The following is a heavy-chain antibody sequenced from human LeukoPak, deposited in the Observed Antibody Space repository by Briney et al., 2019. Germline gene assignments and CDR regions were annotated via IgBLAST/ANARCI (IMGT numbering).Heavy chain of an antibody. Sequence: SETLSLTCTVSGGSISYYYWSWIRQSPGKGREGMGYVYYSGTTNYNPSLKSRVTISVDTSKNQFSLQLRSVTAADTAVYYCAREDPQTRVPEGMDVWGQGTTVTVSS. D-gene: IGHD4/OR15-4a*01. CDR1: GGSISYYY. V-gene: IGHV4-59*01. J-gene: IGHJ6*02. CDR2: VYYSGTT. CDR3: AREDPQTRVPEGMDV.